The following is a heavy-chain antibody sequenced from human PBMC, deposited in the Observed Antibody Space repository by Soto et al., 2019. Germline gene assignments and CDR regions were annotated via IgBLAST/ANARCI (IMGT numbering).Heavy chain of an antibody. D-gene: IGHD3-22*01. CDR3: ASPDSSGYYIY. V-gene: IGHV5-51*01. CDR1: GYTLTSYW. Sequence: PXESVKISFEGSGYTLTSYWIAWVRQMPGKGLEWMAIINPGDSDTRYSPSFQGQVTISVDKSIRTAYLQWSSLKASDTAVYYCASPDSSGYYIYWGQGTLVTVSS. CDR2: INPGDSDT. J-gene: IGHJ4*02.